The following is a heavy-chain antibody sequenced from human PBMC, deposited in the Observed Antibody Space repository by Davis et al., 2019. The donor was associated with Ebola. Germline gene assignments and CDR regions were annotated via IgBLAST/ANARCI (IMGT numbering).Heavy chain of an antibody. D-gene: IGHD2-2*01. J-gene: IGHJ6*03. CDR1: GFTFSSYA. Sequence: PGGSLRLSCAASGFTFSSYAMNWVRQAPGKGLEWVANVNRDGSEKYYVDSVKGRFTISRDNAKNSLYLQMNSLRAEDTAVYYCARGGSSDYYYYMDVWGKGTTVTVSS. V-gene: IGHV3-7*03. CDR2: VNRDGSEK. CDR3: ARGGSSDYYYYMDV.